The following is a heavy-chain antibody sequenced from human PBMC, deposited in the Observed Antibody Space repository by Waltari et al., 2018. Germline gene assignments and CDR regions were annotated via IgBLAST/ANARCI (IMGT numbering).Heavy chain of an antibody. J-gene: IGHJ4*02. CDR2: IYSGGST. CDR1: GFTFSSYA. V-gene: IGHV3-23*03. CDR3: AKDRQAPFDY. Sequence: EVQLLESGGGLVQPGGSLRLYCAASGFTFSSYAMSWVRQAPGKGLEWVSVIYSGGSTYYADSVKGRFTISRDNSKNTLYLQMNSLRAEDTAVYYCAKDRQAPFDYWGQGTLVTVSS.